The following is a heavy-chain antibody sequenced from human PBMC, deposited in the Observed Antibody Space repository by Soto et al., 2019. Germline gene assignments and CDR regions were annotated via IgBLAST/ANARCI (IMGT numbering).Heavy chain of an antibody. CDR2: MSRSGSTI. D-gene: IGHD2-2*01. J-gene: IGHJ4*02. CDR3: ARDVSSSTCPLFDY. Sequence: QVQLVESGGGLVKPGGSLRLSCAASGFTFSDYYMIWMRQAPGKGLEWVSYMSRSGSTIYYADSVKGRFTISRDNAKNSLYLQMNSLTAEDTAVYYCARDVSSSTCPLFDYWGQGTLVTVSS. CDR1: GFTFSDYY. V-gene: IGHV3-11*01.